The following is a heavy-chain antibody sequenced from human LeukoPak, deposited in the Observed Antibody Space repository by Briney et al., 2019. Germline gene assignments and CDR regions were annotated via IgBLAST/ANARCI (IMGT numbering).Heavy chain of an antibody. CDR2: IYHSGST. CDR1: GYSISSGYY. CDR3: ALGPSLAAGVNPRSGYYYYMDV. Sequence: SETLSLTCTVSGYSISSGYYWGWIRQPPGKGLEWIGSIYHSGSTYYNPSLKSRVTISVDTSKNQFSLKLSSVTAADTAVYYCALGPSLAAGVNPRSGYYYYMDVWGKGTTVTVAS. D-gene: IGHD3-3*01. J-gene: IGHJ6*03. V-gene: IGHV4-38-2*02.